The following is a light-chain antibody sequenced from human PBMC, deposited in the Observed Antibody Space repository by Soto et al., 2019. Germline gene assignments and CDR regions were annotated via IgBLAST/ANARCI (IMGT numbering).Light chain of an antibody. CDR3: SSYTSSSTPL. CDR1: SSDVGGYNY. V-gene: IGLV2-14*01. Sequence: QSALTQPASVSGSPGQSITISCTGTSSDVGGYNYVSWYQQHPGKAPKLMIYDVSNRPSGGSNRFSGSKSGNTASLTISGLEAEDEDDYYCSSYTSSSTPLFGGGTKLTVL. J-gene: IGLJ2*01. CDR2: DVS.